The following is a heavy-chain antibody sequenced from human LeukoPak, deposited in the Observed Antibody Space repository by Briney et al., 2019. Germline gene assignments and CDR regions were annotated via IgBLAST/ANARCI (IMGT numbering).Heavy chain of an antibody. V-gene: IGHV3-11*01. CDR3: ARAFDIVVVPAAFDY. D-gene: IGHD2-2*01. Sequence: GGSLRLSCAASGFTFSDCYMSWIRQAPGKGLEWVSYISSSSSTIYYADSVKGRFTISRDNAKNSLYLQMNSLRAEDTAVYYCARAFDIVVVPAAFDYWGQGTLVTVSS. CDR2: ISSSSSTI. J-gene: IGHJ4*02. CDR1: GFTFSDCY.